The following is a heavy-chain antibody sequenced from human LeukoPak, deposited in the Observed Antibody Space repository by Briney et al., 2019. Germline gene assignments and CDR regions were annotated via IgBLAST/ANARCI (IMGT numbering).Heavy chain of an antibody. V-gene: IGHV4-34*01. Sequence: PSETLSLTCTVSGGSISSYYWSWIRQPPGKGLEWIGEINHSGSTNYNPSLKSRVTISVDTSKNQFSLKLSSVTAADTAVYYCARAPRGYSYGPRYYFDYWGQGTLVTVSS. CDR2: INHSGST. D-gene: IGHD5-18*01. J-gene: IGHJ4*02. CDR1: GGSISSYY. CDR3: ARAPRGYSYGPRYYFDY.